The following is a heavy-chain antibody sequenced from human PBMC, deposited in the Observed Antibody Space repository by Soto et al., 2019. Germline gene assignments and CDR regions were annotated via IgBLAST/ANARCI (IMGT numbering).Heavy chain of an antibody. Sequence: QVQLVQSGAEVKKPGASVKVSCKASGYTFTSYGISWVRQAPGQGLEWMGWISAYNGNTNYAQKPQGRVTMTTDPSTRTAYMELRSLRSDDTAVYYCAIGGMLLNWNCGPLDYWGQGTLVTVSS. CDR2: ISAYNGNT. CDR3: AIGGMLLNWNCGPLDY. J-gene: IGHJ4*02. D-gene: IGHD1-7*01. CDR1: GYTFTSYG. V-gene: IGHV1-18*01.